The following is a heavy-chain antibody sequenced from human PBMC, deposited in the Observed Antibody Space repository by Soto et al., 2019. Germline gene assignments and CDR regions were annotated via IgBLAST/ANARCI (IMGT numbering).Heavy chain of an antibody. Sequence: SETLSLTCTVSGGSISSYYWSWIRQPPGKGLEWIGYIYYSGSTNYNPSLKSRVTISVDTSKNQFALKLSSVTAADTAVYYCARWGTMVRGVTYYFDYWGQGTLVTVSS. CDR2: IYYSGST. D-gene: IGHD3-10*01. CDR3: ARWGTMVRGVTYYFDY. V-gene: IGHV4-59*01. CDR1: GGSISSYY. J-gene: IGHJ4*02.